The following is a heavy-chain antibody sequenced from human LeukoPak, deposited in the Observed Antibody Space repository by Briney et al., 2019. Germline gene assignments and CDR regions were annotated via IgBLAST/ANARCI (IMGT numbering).Heavy chain of an antibody. CDR1: GFTFSSYA. Sequence: PGGSLRLSCAASGFTFSSYAMSWVRQAPGKGLEWVSAISGSGGSTYYADSVKGRFTISRDNSKNTLYLQMNSLRAEDTAVYYCAKVWVQLWDNEYYFDDGGQGTLVTVSS. J-gene: IGHJ4*02. CDR3: AKVWVQLWDNEYYFDD. CDR2: ISGSGGST. D-gene: IGHD5-18*01. V-gene: IGHV3-23*01.